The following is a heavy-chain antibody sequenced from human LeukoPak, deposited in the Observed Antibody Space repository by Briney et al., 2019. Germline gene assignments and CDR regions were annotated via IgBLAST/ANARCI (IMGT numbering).Heavy chain of an antibody. D-gene: IGHD4-17*01. J-gene: IGHJ5*02. Sequence: PGGSLRLSCAASGFTFSSYAMSWVRQAPGKGLEWASAISGSGGSTYYADSVKGRFTISRDNSKNTLYLQMNSLRAEDTAVYYCAKLISYGEDFDPWGQGTLVTVSS. CDR3: AKLISYGEDFDP. V-gene: IGHV3-23*01. CDR1: GFTFSSYA. CDR2: ISGSGGST.